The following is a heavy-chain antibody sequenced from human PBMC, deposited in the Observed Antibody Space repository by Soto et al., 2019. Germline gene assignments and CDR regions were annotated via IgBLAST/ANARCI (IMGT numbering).Heavy chain of an antibody. CDR3: AKGFIVVVTAIRPDDNFDV. Sequence: GSLRLSCASSGFTFNTYAMNWVRQAPGKGLEWVASISGSGGTTYYADSVKGRFTVSRDTSKNTLFLQMNSLSAEDTAVYYCAKGFIVVVTAIRPDDNFDVWGQGTMVTVSS. J-gene: IGHJ3*01. CDR2: ISGSGGTT. CDR1: GFTFNTYA. V-gene: IGHV3-23*01. D-gene: IGHD2-21*02.